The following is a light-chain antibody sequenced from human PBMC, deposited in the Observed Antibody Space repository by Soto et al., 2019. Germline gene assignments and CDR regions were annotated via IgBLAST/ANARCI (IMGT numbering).Light chain of an antibody. CDR2: DAF. J-gene: IGKJ5*01. CDR3: QQSYSKPRIT. V-gene: IGKV1-39*01. Sequence: DIQLIQTPSSLSASVVAKVRVFWHASQSIDSYLNWYQKKAXKAPKLXXYDAFNLHSGVPSRFSGSGSGTHFTLTINTLQTEDFANYYCQQSYSKPRITFGQGTRLEIK. CDR1: QSIDSY.